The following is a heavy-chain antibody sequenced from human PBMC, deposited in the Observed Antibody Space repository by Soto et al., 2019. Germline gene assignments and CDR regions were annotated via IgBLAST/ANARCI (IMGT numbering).Heavy chain of an antibody. V-gene: IGHV4-59*01. CDR1: GGAISSYY. CDR3: AREGYYDSSGYHFDY. Sequence: SETLSLTCTVSGGAISSYYWSWIRQPPGKGLEWIGYIYYSGSTNYNPSLKSRVTISVDTSKNQFSLKLSSVTAADTAVYYCAREGYYDSSGYHFDYWGQGTLVTVSS. J-gene: IGHJ4*02. D-gene: IGHD3-22*01. CDR2: IYYSGST.